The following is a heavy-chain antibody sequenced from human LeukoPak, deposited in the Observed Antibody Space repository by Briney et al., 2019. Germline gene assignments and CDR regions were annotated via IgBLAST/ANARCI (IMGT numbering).Heavy chain of an antibody. Sequence: GGSLRLSCAASGFTFSSYGMHWVRQAPGKGLEWVAVISYDGSNKYYADSVKSRFTISRDNSKNTLYLQMNSLRAEDTAVYYCAKDLDDYSPGGMDVWGQGTTVTVSS. CDR1: GFTFSSYG. J-gene: IGHJ6*02. CDR2: ISYDGSNK. D-gene: IGHD2-15*01. CDR3: AKDLDDYSPGGMDV. V-gene: IGHV3-30*18.